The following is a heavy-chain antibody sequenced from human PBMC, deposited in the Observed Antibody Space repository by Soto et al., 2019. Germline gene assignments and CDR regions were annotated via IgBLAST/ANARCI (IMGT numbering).Heavy chain of an antibody. CDR1: GFTFSSYG. V-gene: IGHV3-33*01. CDR2: IWYDGSNK. D-gene: IGHD6-19*01. Sequence: QVQLVESGGGVVQPGRSLRLSCAASGFTFSSYGMHWVRQAPGKGLEWVAVIWYDGSNKYYADSVKGRFTISRDNSKNTLYLQMNSLRAEDTAVYYCARDRGRFITVAGMGGDYWGQGTLVTVSS. CDR3: ARDRGRFITVAGMGGDY. J-gene: IGHJ4*02.